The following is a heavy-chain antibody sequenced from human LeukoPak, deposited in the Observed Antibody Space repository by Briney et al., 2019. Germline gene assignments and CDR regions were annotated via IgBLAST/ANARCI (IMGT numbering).Heavy chain of an antibody. Sequence: SETLSLTCAVYGGSFSGYYWSWIRQPAGKGLEWIGRIYTSGSTNYNPSLKSRVTMSVDTSKNQFSLKLSSVTAADTAVYYCARHSDTTSIAAAGTGLFDPWGQGTLVTVSS. CDR1: GGSFSGYY. V-gene: IGHV4-59*10. CDR2: IYTSGST. CDR3: ARHSDTTSIAAAGTGLFDP. D-gene: IGHD6-13*01. J-gene: IGHJ5*02.